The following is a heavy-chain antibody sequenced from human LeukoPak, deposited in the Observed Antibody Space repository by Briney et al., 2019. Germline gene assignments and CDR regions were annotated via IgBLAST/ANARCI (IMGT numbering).Heavy chain of an antibody. CDR3: ARVLPYYYDSSGSHDY. CDR2: IYYSGST. D-gene: IGHD3-22*01. Sequence: PSETLSLTCTVSGGSISSGGYYWSWIRQHPGKGLEWIGYIYYSGSTYYNPSLKSRVTISVDTSKNQFSLKLSSVTAADTAVYYCARVLPYYYDSSGSHDYWGQGTLVTASS. CDR1: GGSISSGGYY. J-gene: IGHJ4*02. V-gene: IGHV4-31*03.